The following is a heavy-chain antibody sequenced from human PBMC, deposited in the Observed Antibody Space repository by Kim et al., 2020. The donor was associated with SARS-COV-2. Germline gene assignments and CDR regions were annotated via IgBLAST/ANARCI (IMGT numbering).Heavy chain of an antibody. V-gene: IGHV3-74*01. CDR1: GFTFSTYS. CDR2: INVDGGAT. D-gene: IGHD6-25*01. CDR3: TSGLTAYFY. J-gene: IGHJ4*02. Sequence: GGSLRLSCVASGFTFSTYSIHWVRQAPGEGPVWVSGINVDGGATNYADSVKGRFTISRDNAKNTLYLQMNSLRAEDTAVYYCTSGLTAYFYWGQGTIFT.